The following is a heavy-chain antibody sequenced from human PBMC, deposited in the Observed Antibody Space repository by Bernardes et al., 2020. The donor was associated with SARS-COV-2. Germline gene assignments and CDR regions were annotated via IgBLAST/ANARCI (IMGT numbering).Heavy chain of an antibody. D-gene: IGHD2-15*01. V-gene: IGHV4-34*01. CDR1: SGSFSRYY. J-gene: IGHJ2*01. Sequence: VSLTFALYSGSFSRYYWSGIRQTPGRGLEWIGEINDGGSTKYNPALKSRVTISVDPSKNQFSLKLNSVTAADTAVYYCARGSAAVVSHFMLLFANWYFDLWGRGTLVTVSS. CDR2: INDGGST. CDR3: ARGSAAVVSHFMLLFANWYFDL.